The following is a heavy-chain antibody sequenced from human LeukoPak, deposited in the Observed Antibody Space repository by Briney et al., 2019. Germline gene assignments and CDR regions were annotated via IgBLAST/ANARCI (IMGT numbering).Heavy chain of an antibody. V-gene: IGHV3-30*02. CDR1: GFTFSSYV. D-gene: IGHD2-2*01. Sequence: GGSLRLSCAASGFTFSSYVMHWVRQAPGKGLEWVAFIRYDGSNKYYADSVKGRFTISRDNSKNTLYLQMNSLRAEDTAVYYCAKGSVVPAAMGVPAFDIWGQGTMVTVSS. CDR2: IRYDGSNK. J-gene: IGHJ3*02. CDR3: AKGSVVPAAMGVPAFDI.